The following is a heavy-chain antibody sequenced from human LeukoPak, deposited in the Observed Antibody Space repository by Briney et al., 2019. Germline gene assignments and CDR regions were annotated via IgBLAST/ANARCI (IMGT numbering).Heavy chain of an antibody. CDR3: ARDRSTNSYAEYFFDY. V-gene: IGHV3-21*01. J-gene: IGHJ4*02. CDR1: GFTFSTYS. D-gene: IGHD5-18*01. Sequence: GGSLRLSCAASGFTFSTYSMNWVRQAPGKGLEWVSSISSSSSYIYYADSVKGRFTISRGNAKNSPFLQMNSLRAEDTALYYCARDRSTNSYAEYFFDYWGQGTLVTVSS. CDR2: ISSSSSYI.